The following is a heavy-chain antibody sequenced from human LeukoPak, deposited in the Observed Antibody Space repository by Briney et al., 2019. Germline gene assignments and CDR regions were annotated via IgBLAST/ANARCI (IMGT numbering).Heavy chain of an antibody. J-gene: IGHJ4*02. D-gene: IGHD1-26*01. CDR2: IYSGDRT. CDR1: GFTVSAYS. Sequence: GGSLRLSCAASGFTVSAYSMGWVRQAPGKGLEWLSLIYSGDRTYHADSVKGRFTVSRDDSENTLSLQMNSLRAEDTAVYYCAISGSYWAWAHWGQGTLVTISS. V-gene: IGHV3-53*01. CDR3: AISGSYWAWAH.